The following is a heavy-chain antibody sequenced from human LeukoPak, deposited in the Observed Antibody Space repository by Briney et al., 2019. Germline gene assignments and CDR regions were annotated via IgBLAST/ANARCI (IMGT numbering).Heavy chain of an antibody. CDR3: ARDSGYSTFDL. D-gene: IGHD5-18*01. V-gene: IGHV3-7*01. Sequence: GGSLRLSCAASGFTFRNSWMTWVRQSPGKGLEWVASINNDGTEKYYGDSVDRRFSTSRDNSKDSLYLQMNFLRPEDASTYYCARDSGYSTFDLWGQGTRVIVSS. J-gene: IGHJ4*02. CDR1: GFTFRNSW. CDR2: INNDGTEK.